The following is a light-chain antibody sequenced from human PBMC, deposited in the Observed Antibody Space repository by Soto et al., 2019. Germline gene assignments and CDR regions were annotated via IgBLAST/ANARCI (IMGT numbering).Light chain of an antibody. CDR2: AAS. CDR1: QGVRTD. CDR3: QQHNSFPPT. Sequence: DIQMTQSPSSLSASVGDRVTITCRASQGVRTDLGWYQQKPGQAPKRLIYAASSLQTGVPSRFSGSGSGTEFTLTISSLQPEDFATYYCQQHNSFPPTFGGGTKVEIK. J-gene: IGKJ4*01. V-gene: IGKV1-17*01.